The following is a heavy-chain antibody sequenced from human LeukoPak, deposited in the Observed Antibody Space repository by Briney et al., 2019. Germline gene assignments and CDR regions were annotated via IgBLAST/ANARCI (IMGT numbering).Heavy chain of an antibody. Sequence: GGSLRLSCAASGFTFSVYGMHWVRQAPGKGLEWVSFIRFDGSNKYYADSVKGRFAISRDNSKKTLYLQMNSLRAEDTAVYYCAKDPGMYVGNHFDYWGQGTLVTVSS. J-gene: IGHJ4*02. CDR3: AKDPGMYVGNHFDY. CDR2: IRFDGSNK. CDR1: GFTFSVYG. V-gene: IGHV3-30*02. D-gene: IGHD1-26*01.